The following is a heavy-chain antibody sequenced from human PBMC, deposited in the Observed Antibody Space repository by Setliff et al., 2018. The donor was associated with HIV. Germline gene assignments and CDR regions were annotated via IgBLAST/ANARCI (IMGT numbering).Heavy chain of an antibody. Sequence: TLSLTCIASGDSIGITNFYWGWIRQPPGRGLEWVGSIYQSGRTFYNPSLSGRVTVSIATSKNQFSLKLTSVTAADTAVYYCARSALYGDNFRIFWYFDVWGRGTLVTVSS. CDR3: ARSALYGDNFRIFWYFDV. D-gene: IGHD4-17*01. V-gene: IGHV4-39*07. CDR2: IYQSGRT. CDR1: GDSIGITNFY. J-gene: IGHJ2*01.